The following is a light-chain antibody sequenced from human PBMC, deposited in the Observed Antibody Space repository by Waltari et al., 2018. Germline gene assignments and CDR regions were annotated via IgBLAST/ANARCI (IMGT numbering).Light chain of an antibody. CDR2: DAS. Sequence: DIQLTQSPSFLSASVGDRFTITCRASQGIATFLTWYQLKPGKAPELLIYDASTLQTGVPSRFSASGSGTDFTLTISSLQPEDFATYYCQQFNTFPLTVGGGTKVEVK. CDR1: QGIATF. CDR3: QQFNTFPLT. V-gene: IGKV1-9*01. J-gene: IGKJ4*01.